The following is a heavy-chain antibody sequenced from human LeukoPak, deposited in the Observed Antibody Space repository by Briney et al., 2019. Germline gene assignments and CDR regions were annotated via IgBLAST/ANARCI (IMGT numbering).Heavy chain of an antibody. Sequence: SETLPLTCIVSGGSISSSYWSWIRQAPGKGLEWIGYIFYSGSTNYNPSLKSRVTISVDTSKNQFSLKLSSVTAADTAVYYCARGFLDYYGSESYYMGAFDNWGQGTLVTVSS. V-gene: IGHV4-59*01. J-gene: IGHJ4*02. D-gene: IGHD3-10*01. CDR3: ARGFLDYYGSESYYMGAFDN. CDR1: GGSISSSY. CDR2: IFYSGST.